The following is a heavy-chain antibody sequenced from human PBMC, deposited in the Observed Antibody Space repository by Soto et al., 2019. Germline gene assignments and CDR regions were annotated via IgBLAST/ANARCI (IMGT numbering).Heavy chain of an antibody. CDR1: GGSISSGDYY. V-gene: IGHV4-30-4*01. CDR2: IYYSGNT. Sequence: QVQLQESGPGLVKPSQTLSLTCTVSGGSISSGDYYWSWIRQPPGKGLEWIGYIYYSGNTYYNPSLKSRVTITVDASKNQFSLKLSAVTAADTAVYYCASGPRGYSYGFGYCQHWGQGTLVTVSS. J-gene: IGHJ1*01. CDR3: ASGPRGYSYGFGYCQH. D-gene: IGHD5-18*01.